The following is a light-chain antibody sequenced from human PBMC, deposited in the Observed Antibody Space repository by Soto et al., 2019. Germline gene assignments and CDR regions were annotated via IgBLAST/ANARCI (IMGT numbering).Light chain of an antibody. CDR3: QQYYDTPLT. J-gene: IGKJ4*01. V-gene: IGKV4-1*01. CDR1: QILLYSSNNRNC. Sequence: DIVMTQSPDSLAVSLGERATINCKSSQILLYSSNNRNCLAWYQQRPGQPPKLLIYWASTRESGVPDRFSGSGSGTDFTLTISSLQAEDVAVYYCQQYYDTPLTFGGGTKVEIK. CDR2: WAS.